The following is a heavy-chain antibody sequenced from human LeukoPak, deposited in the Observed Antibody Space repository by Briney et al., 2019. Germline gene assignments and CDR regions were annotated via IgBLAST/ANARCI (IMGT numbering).Heavy chain of an antibody. CDR3: ARDPLGSIFDL. CDR1: GGSTIANH. D-gene: IGHD1-26*01. CDR2: PHISGKT. J-gene: IGHJ4*02. V-gene: IGHV4-4*07. Sequence: SETLSLTCTVPGGSTIANHWVWMRQPAGKGLEWIWRPHISGKTNYNPSLKSRVAFSPDTSKNQFSLRMTSATAADTGVYFCARDPLGSIFDLWGQGILVSVSS.